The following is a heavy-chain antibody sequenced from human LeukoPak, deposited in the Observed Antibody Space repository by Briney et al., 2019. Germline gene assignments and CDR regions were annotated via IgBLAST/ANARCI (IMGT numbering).Heavy chain of an antibody. V-gene: IGHV4-34*01. D-gene: IGHD3-10*01. CDR1: GGSFSGYY. CDR3: ARGSHGAGPDY. J-gene: IGHJ4*02. CDR2: INQGGNT. Sequence: SETLSLTCAVYGGSFSGYYWSWIRQPPGKGLEWIGEINQGGNTNYNPSLKGRVTISVDTSRNQFSLNLNSVTAADTAMYSCARGSHGAGPDYWGQGTLVTVSS.